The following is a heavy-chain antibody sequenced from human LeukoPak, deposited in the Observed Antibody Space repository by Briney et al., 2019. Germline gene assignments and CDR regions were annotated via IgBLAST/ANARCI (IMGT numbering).Heavy chain of an antibody. V-gene: IGHV4-34*01. Sequence: PSETLSLTCAVYGGSFSGYYRSWIRQPPGKGLEWIGEINHSGSTNYNPSLKSRVTISVDTSKNQFSLKLSSVTAADTAVYYCARGRRPHQLLKANRRGFDPWGQGTLVTVSS. CDR3: ARGRRPHQLLKANRRGFDP. CDR1: GGSFSGYY. CDR2: INHSGST. J-gene: IGHJ5*02. D-gene: IGHD2-2*01.